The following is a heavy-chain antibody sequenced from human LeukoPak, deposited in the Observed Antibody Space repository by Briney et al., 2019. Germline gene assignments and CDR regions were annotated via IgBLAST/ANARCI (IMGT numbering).Heavy chain of an antibody. V-gene: IGHV4-59*08. CDR1: GGSISSNY. D-gene: IGHD3-10*01. Sequence: SETLSLTCTVSGGSISSNYWSWIRQPPGKGLEWIGYIYYSGSTNYNPSLKSRVTISVDTSKNQFSLKLSSVTAADTAVYYCARGDLNYGVFDYWGQGTLVTISS. CDR2: IYYSGST. CDR3: ARGDLNYGVFDY. J-gene: IGHJ4*02.